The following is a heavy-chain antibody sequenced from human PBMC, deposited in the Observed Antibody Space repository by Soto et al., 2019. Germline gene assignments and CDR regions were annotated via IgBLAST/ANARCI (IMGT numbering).Heavy chain of an antibody. CDR2: INHSGST. J-gene: IGHJ5*02. CDR1: GGSFSGYY. V-gene: IGHV4-34*01. CDR3: ARGLGARYYGSGSYRWYNWFDP. D-gene: IGHD3-10*01. Sequence: PSETLSLTCAVYGGSFSGYYWSWIRQPPGKGLEWIGEINHSGSTNYNPSLKSRVTISVDTSKNQFSLKLSSVTAADTAVYYCARGLGARYYGSGSYRWYNWFDPWGQGTLVTVSS.